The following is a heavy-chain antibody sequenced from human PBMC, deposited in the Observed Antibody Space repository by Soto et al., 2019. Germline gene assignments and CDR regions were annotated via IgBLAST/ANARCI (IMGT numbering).Heavy chain of an antibody. J-gene: IGHJ4*02. CDR1: GFTFSSYA. Sequence: QVQLVESGGGVVQPGRSLRLSCAASGFTFSSYAMHWVRQAPGKGLEWVAVISYDGSNKYYADSVKGRFTISRDNSKNTLYLQMNSLRAEDTAVYYCASPPVGALAYYFDYWGQGTLVTVSS. CDR2: ISYDGSNK. V-gene: IGHV3-30-3*01. CDR3: ASPPVGALAYYFDY. D-gene: IGHD1-26*01.